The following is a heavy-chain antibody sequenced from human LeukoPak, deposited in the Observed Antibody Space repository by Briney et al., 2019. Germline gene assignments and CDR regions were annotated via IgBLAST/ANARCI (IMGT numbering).Heavy chain of an antibody. V-gene: IGHV3-9*01. D-gene: IGHD4-23*01. Sequence: GGSLRLSCAASGFTFDDYAMHWVRQAPGKGLEWVSGISWNSGSIGYADSVKGRFTISRDNAKNSLYLQMNSLRAEDTAVYYCARGATVVTPVAFDIWGQGTMVTVSS. J-gene: IGHJ3*02. CDR2: ISWNSGSI. CDR3: ARGATVVTPVAFDI. CDR1: GFTFDDYA.